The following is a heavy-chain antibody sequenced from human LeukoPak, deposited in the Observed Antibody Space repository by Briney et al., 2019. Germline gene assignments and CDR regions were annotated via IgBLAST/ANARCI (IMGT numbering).Heavy chain of an antibody. CDR1: GGSLSGYY. CDR2: IDHSGST. D-gene: IGHD3-16*02. J-gene: IGHJ4*02. CDR3: ARGGPYIWGSYRPIYFGY. Sequence: PSETLSLTCAVYGGSLSGYYWSWIRQPPGKGLEWIGEIDHSGSTSYNPSLKSRVTISVDTSKNQFSLRLSSVTAADTAVYYCARGGPYIWGSYRPIYFGYWGQGTLVTVSS. V-gene: IGHV4-34*01.